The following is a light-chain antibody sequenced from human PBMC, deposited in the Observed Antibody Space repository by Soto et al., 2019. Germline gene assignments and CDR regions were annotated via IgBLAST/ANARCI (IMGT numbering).Light chain of an antibody. CDR1: QTISSR. Sequence: DLQMTPSPSTLSGSVGDRATITGWARQTISSRLAWYQQAPGKAPQLLIYKASTLKSGGPSRFSGGGAGTEVTLTISSLLPDDFATYYCQHYDSYSEAFGQGTKVDIK. V-gene: IGKV1-5*03. CDR3: QHYDSYSEA. CDR2: KAS. J-gene: IGKJ1*01.